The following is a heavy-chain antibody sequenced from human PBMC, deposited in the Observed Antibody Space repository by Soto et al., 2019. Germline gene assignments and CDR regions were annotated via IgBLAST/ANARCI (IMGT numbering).Heavy chain of an antibody. D-gene: IGHD3-22*01. CDR2: ISGSGDAK. J-gene: IGHJ4*02. Sequence: EVHLLESGGGLVQPGESLRLSCVASGFSFSSYGMSWVRQAPGKGLEWASIISGSGDAKYYADSVKGRFTISRDNSKNTMYLQMDSLRAEDTAAYYCAKDFDSDETSHGPNDYWGQGTLVNVSS. CDR1: GFSFSSYG. V-gene: IGHV3-23*01. CDR3: AKDFDSDETSHGPNDY.